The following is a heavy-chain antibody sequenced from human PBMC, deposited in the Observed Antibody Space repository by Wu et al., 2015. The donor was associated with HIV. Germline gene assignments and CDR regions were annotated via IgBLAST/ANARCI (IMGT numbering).Heavy chain of an antibody. CDR1: GYIFSDFG. CDR2: ISAQNGNT. D-gene: IGHD2-2*01. Sequence: VQLVQSGGEVKKPGASVKVACKSSGYIFSDFGIHWVRQGPWEKGLEWVGWISAQNGNTKYAQKFQGRVTMTTETSSSTAYMELRRLRSDDSAVYYCARDEPHTCSSTSCYDAFDIWGQGTMVTVSS. V-gene: IGHV1-18*01. J-gene: IGHJ3*02. CDR3: ARDEPHTCSSTSCYDAFDI.